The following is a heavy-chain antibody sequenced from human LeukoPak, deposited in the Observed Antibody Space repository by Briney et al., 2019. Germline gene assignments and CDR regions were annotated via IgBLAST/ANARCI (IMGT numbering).Heavy chain of an antibody. J-gene: IGHJ6*02. CDR3: AKDQAVTTWGYYYYYGMDV. CDR2: ISYDGSNK. D-gene: IGHD4-17*01. V-gene: IGHV3-30*04. CDR1: GFTFSSYA. Sequence: PGRSLRLSCAGSGFTFSSYAMHWVRQAPGKGLEWVAVISYDGSNKYYADSVKGRFTISRDNSKNTLYLQMNSLRAEDTAVYYCAKDQAVTTWGYYYYYGMDVWGQGTTVTVSS.